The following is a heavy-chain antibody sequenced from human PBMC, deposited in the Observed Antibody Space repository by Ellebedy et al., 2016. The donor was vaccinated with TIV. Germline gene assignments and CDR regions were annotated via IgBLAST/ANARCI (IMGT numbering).Heavy chain of an antibody. V-gene: IGHV3-30*04. D-gene: IGHD1-1*01. CDR1: GFTFSSYV. J-gene: IGHJ4*02. CDR3: ARSLRDANEV. Sequence: PGGSLRLSCAASGFTFSSYVMHWVRQTPGQGLGWVAVISTDGNTTYYADSVKGRFTISRDNSRSTAYLQMDSLRRDDAAVYYCARSLRDANEVWGQGTQVTVS. CDR2: ISTDGNTT.